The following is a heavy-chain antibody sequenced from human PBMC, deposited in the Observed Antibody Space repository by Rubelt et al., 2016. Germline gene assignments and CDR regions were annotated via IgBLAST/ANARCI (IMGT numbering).Heavy chain of an antibody. V-gene: IGHV1-18*01. D-gene: IGHD3-16*02. CDR2: ISAYNGNT. J-gene: IGHJ4*02. Sequence: QVQLVQSGAEVKKPGASVKVSCKASGYTYTSYGISWVRQAPGQGIEWRGWISAYNGNTNYAQKLQGRVTMTTDKSTSTAYMELRSLRSDDTAVYYCAINLIMITFGGVIVPPDYWGQGTLVTVSS. CDR1: GYTYTSYG. CDR3: AINLIMITFGGVIVPPDY.